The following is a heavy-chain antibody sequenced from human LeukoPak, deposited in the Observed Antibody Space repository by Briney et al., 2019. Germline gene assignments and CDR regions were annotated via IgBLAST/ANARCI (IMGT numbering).Heavy chain of an antibody. D-gene: IGHD4-11*01. V-gene: IGHV3-48*01. CDR3: ARVEGPTVNTMYYDL. J-gene: IGHJ4*02. CDR2: ISPRSETK. CDR1: GFTFRNHG. Sequence: GGSLRFSCVASGFTFRNHGMIWVRQAPGKGLEWLSYISPRSETKNYADSMKDRFTISRDDAENSVYLHMNSLRAEDTAVYYCARVEGPTVNTMYYDLWGQGTLVTVSS.